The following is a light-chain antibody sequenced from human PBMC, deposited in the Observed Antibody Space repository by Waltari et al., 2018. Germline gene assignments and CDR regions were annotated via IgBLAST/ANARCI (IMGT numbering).Light chain of an antibody. Sequence: QSALTQPASVSGSPGQSFTISCTGTSSDVGGYNYVSWYQQHPGKAPKLMIYEVSNRPSGLSNRFSGSKSGNTASLTISGLQAEDEADYYCSSYTTSSTVVFGGGTKLTVL. CDR2: EVS. J-gene: IGLJ3*02. CDR3: SSYTTSSTVV. V-gene: IGLV2-14*01. CDR1: SSDVGGYNY.